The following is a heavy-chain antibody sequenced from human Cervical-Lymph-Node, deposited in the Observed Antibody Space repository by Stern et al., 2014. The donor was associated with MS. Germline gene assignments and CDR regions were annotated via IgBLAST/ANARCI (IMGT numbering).Heavy chain of an antibody. J-gene: IGHJ4*02. CDR2: INTNTGNT. CDR3: LSVYN. Sequence: VQLVESGSELKKPGASVKVSCKGDGYRFTSYGMNWVRQAPGQGLEWMGRINTNTGNTTYGQDFRGRFVFSLDTSVSTAYLEITTLKAEDTAVYSCLSVYNWGQGTLVTVSS. CDR1: GYRFTSYG. V-gene: IGHV7-4-1*02. D-gene: IGHD5-24*01.